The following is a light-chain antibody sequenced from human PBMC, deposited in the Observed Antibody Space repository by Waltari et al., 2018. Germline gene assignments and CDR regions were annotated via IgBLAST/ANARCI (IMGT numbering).Light chain of an antibody. CDR2: WAS. Sequence: DIVLTQSPDSLAVSLGGRATINCKSSHSILYSPTSRNHLAWYHQKPGQPPKLIIGWASIRESDVSDRFSGSGSGTDFTLTISRLQAEDVGVYYCQQYLYFPDTFGQGTRLEIK. V-gene: IGKV4-1*01. CDR1: HSILYSPTSRNH. J-gene: IGKJ2*01. CDR3: QQYLYFPDT.